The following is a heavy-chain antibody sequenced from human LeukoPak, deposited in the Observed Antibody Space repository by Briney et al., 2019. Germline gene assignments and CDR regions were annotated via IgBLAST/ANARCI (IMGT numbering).Heavy chain of an antibody. V-gene: IGHV4-34*01. CDR1: GASISSDYY. D-gene: IGHD6-6*01. J-gene: IGHJ3*02. Sequence: SGTLSLTCAVSGASISSDYYWSWIRQPPGKGLEWIGEINHSGSTNYNPSLKSRVTISVDTSKNQFSLKLSSVTAADTAVYYCARIPRIAARRYRAFDIWGQGTMVTVSS. CDR3: ARIPRIAARRYRAFDI. CDR2: INHSGST.